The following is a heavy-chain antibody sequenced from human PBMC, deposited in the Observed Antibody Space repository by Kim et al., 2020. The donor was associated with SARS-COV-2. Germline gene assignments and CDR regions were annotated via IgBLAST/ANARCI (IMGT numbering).Heavy chain of an antibody. CDR3: ARHIGSGSYLFDY. V-gene: IGHV4-39*01. J-gene: IGHJ4*02. Sequence: NPSPKSRVTISGDTSKSQFSLTLSSVTAADTAVYYCARHIGSGSYLFDYWGQGTLVTVSS. D-gene: IGHD3-10*01.